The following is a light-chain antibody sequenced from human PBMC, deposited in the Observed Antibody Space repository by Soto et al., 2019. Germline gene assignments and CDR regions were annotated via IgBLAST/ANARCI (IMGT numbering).Light chain of an antibody. J-gene: IGLJ1*01. Sequence: QSVLTQPPSASGTPGQRVIISCSGSSSNIGSNTVNWYQQLPGTAPKLLIYSNNQRPSGVPDRFSGSTSGTSASLAISGLQSEDEADYYGAAWDDSLNGYVFGPGTKVTVL. V-gene: IGLV1-44*01. CDR1: SSNIGSNT. CDR3: AAWDDSLNGYV. CDR2: SNN.